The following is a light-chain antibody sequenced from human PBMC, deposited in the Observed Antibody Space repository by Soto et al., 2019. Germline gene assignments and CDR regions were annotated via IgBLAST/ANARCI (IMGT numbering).Light chain of an antibody. V-gene: IGLV2-14*01. CDR1: SSDVGGYNY. Sequence: QSALTQPASVSGSPGQSITISCTGTSSDVGGYNYVSWYQQHPGKAHKLMIYDVSNRPSGVSNRFSGSKSGNTASLTISGLQAEDEADYYCSSYTSSSPYVFGTGTKV. CDR2: DVS. CDR3: SSYTSSSPYV. J-gene: IGLJ1*01.